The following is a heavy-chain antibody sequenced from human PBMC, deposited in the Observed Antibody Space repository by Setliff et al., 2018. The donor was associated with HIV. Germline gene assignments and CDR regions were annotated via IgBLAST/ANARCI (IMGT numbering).Heavy chain of an antibody. CDR1: GYTFTDYY. J-gene: IGHJ6*02. V-gene: IGHV1-2*02. CDR3: ARTPNDILTGYIPYYYYYGMDV. Sequence: ASVKVSCKASGYTFTDYYIHWVRQAPGQGLEWMGWINSASGGTNYAQNFQGRVTVTRDTSIITAYMELNRLRSDDTAVYYCARTPNDILTGYIPYYYYYGMDVWGQGT. CDR2: INSASGGT. D-gene: IGHD3-9*01.